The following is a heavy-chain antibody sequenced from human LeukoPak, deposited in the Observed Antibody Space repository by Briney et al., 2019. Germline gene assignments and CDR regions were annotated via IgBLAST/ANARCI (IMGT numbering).Heavy chain of an antibody. CDR3: AKNNDMDV. Sequence: PGGSLRLSCAASGFILSNHWMTWVRQAPGKGPEWVANMNKDGSEKYYVDSVKGRFTIFRDTAKNSLYLQMNNLRGEDTALYYCAKNNDMDVWGQGTTVVVSS. CDR2: MNKDGSEK. D-gene: IGHD1/OR15-1a*01. V-gene: IGHV3-7*03. J-gene: IGHJ6*02. CDR1: GFILSNHW.